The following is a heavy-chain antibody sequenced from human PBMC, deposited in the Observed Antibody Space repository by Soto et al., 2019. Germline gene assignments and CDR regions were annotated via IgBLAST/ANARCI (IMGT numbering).Heavy chain of an antibody. Sequence: EVQLVESGGGLVQPGGSLRLSCAASGFAFSSYWMSWVRQVPGKGLEWVANIKQDGRVKYYVDSVKGRFTISRDNAENSLYLKMNSLRAEDTAVYYCASAERGYSYGYVWGQGTLVTVSS. CDR3: ASAERGYSYGYV. J-gene: IGHJ4*02. CDR2: IKQDGRVK. D-gene: IGHD5-18*01. V-gene: IGHV3-7*05. CDR1: GFAFSSYW.